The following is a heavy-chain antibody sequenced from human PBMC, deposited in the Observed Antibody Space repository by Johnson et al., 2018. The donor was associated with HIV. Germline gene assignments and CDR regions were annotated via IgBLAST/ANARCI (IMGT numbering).Heavy chain of an antibody. D-gene: IGHD5-24*01. CDR2: ISYDGSNK. CDR1: GFTFSSYG. V-gene: IGHV3-30*19. Sequence: QVQLVESGGGVVQPGGSLRLSCAASGFTFSSYGMHWVRQAPGKGLEWVAVISYDGSNKYYADSVKGRFTISRDNSKNTLYLQMNSLRAEDTAVYYCARGDRDGYNLRDDAFDIWGQGTMVTVSS. J-gene: IGHJ3*02. CDR3: ARGDRDGYNLRDDAFDI.